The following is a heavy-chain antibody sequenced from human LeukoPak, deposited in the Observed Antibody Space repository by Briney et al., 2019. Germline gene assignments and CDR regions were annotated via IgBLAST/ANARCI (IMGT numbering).Heavy chain of an antibody. CDR1: GFTFSSYA. J-gene: IGHJ4*02. CDR2: ISYDGSNK. Sequence: GGSLRLSCAASGFTFSSYAMHWVRQAPGKGLEWVAVISYDGSNKYYADSAKGRFTISRDNSKNTLYLQMNSLRAEDTAVYYCATALDYYGSGPVDYWGQGALVTVSS. V-gene: IGHV3-30-3*01. CDR3: ATALDYYGSGPVDY. D-gene: IGHD3-10*01.